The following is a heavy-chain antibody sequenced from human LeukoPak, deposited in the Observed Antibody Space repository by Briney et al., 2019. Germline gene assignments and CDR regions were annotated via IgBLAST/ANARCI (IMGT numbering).Heavy chain of an antibody. CDR1: GGSISSYY. CDR3: ARDRTIAAAGTGISDGMDV. V-gene: IGHV4-59*01. Sequence: SETLSLTCTVSGGSISSYYWSWIRQPPGKGLEWIGYIYYSGSTNYNPSLKSRVPISVDPSKNQFSLKLSSVTAADTAVYYCARDRTIAAAGTGISDGMDVWGQGTTVTVSS. CDR2: IYYSGST. J-gene: IGHJ6*02. D-gene: IGHD6-13*01.